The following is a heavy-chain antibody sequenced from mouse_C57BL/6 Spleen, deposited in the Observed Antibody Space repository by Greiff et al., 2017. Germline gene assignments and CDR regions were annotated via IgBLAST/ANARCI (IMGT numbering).Heavy chain of an antibody. J-gene: IGHJ2*01. CDR2: IDPSDSYT. Sequence: QVQLQQPGAELVMPGASVKLSCKASGYTFTSYWMHWVKQRPGQGLEWIGEIDPSDSYTNYNQKFKGKSTLTVDKSSSTAYMQLSSLTSEDSAVYYCARSSMITIDYWGQGATLTVSS. V-gene: IGHV1-69*01. CDR3: ARSSMITIDY. CDR1: GYTFTSYW. D-gene: IGHD2-4*01.